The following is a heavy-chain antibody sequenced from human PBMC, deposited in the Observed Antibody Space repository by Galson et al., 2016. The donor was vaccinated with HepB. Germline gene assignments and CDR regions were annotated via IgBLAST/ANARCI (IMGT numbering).Heavy chain of an antibody. Sequence: SVNVSCKASGYTFMYYGISWVRQAPGQGLEWMGWNSTANGNTQHAQKFQGRLTMTKNTSTSTVYMELRTLRFDDTAVYYCARGAVSGWVLDYWGQGTLVTVSS. D-gene: IGHD6-19*01. CDR2: NSTANGNT. CDR3: ARGAVSGWVLDY. V-gene: IGHV1-18*01. J-gene: IGHJ4*02. CDR1: GYTFMYYG.